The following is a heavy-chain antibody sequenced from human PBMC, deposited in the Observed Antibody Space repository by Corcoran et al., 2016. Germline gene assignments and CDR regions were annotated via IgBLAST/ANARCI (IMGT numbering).Heavy chain of an antibody. D-gene: IGHD2-2*03. CDR1: GFTFSSYG. Sequence: QVQLVESGGGVVQPGRSLRLSCAASGFTFSSYGIHWVRQAPGKGLEWVAVISYDGSNKYYADSVKGRFTISRDNSKNMLYLQMNSLRAEDTAVYYCASENVDIHWGQGTLVTVSS. J-gene: IGHJ4*02. CDR2: ISYDGSNK. CDR3: ASENVDIH. V-gene: IGHV3-30*03.